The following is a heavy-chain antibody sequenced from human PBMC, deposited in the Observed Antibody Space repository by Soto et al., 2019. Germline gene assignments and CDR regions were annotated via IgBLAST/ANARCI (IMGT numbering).Heavy chain of an antibody. J-gene: IGHJ6*02. CDR2: ISYDGSNK. Sequence: QVQLVESGGGVVQPGRSLRLSCAASGFTFSSYAMHWVRQAPGKGLEWVAVISYDGSNKYYADSVKGRFTISRDNSKNTLYLQMHSLSAEDTAAYYCARDPAMASTPSYYYYYGMDVWGQGTTVTVSS. CDR1: GFTFSSYA. D-gene: IGHD5-18*01. V-gene: IGHV3-30-3*01. CDR3: ARDPAMASTPSYYYYYGMDV.